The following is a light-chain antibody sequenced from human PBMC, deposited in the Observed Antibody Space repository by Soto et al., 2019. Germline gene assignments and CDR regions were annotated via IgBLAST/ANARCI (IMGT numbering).Light chain of an antibody. J-gene: IGKJ5*01. CDR3: QQYGSSLIT. Sequence: EIVLTQSPGPPALSPGGGATLSCGASQSVSSSYLAWYQQKPGLAHRLLIYDAYSRATGIQDRFSGSGSGTDFTLTIRRLEPEDFAVYYCQQYGSSLITFGQGTRLEIK. CDR2: DAY. V-gene: IGKV3D-20*01. CDR1: QSVSSSY.